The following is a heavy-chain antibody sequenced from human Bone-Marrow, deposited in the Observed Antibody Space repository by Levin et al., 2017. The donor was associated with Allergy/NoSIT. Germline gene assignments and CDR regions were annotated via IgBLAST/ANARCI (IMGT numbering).Heavy chain of an antibody. V-gene: IGHV3-15*07. J-gene: IGHJ1*01. CDR1: GFTFSNTW. CDR3: TTEAIGAAGHGDFQH. Sequence: ETLSLTCAASGFTFSNTWMNWVRQAPGKGLEWVGHIKRKSDGGTADYAAPVKGRFTISRDDSKTTVSLQMNSLKTEDTAVYYCTTEAIGAAGHGDFQHWGQGALVTVSS. D-gene: IGHD6-13*01. CDR2: IKRKSDGGTA.